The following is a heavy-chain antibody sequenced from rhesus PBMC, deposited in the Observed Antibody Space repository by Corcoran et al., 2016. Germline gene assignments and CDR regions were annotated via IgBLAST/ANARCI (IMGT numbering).Heavy chain of an antibody. CDR3: TRGVHV. Sequence: EVQLVESGGGLVQPGGSLRVSCSASGFTFSYYYLQWVRQAPGKVPEWVGCIRNKANVGTAEYAASVKGRFTISRDDSKSIASLQMNSLKTEDTAVYYCTRGVHVWGRGVLVTVSS. V-gene: IGHV3-116*01. CDR2: IRNKANVGTA. CDR1: GFTFSYYY. J-gene: IGHJ5-2*02. D-gene: IGHD2-39*01.